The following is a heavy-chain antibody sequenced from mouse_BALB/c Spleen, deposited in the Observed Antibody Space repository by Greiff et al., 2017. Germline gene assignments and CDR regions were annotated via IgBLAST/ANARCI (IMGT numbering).Heavy chain of an antibody. V-gene: IGHV2-9*02. J-gene: IGHJ3*01. CDR1: GFSLTSYG. CDR3: ARERDDYEAWFAY. CDR2: IWAGGST. D-gene: IGHD2-4*01. Sequence: VKLQESGPGLVAPSQNLSITCTVSGFSLTSYGVHWVRQPPGKGLEWLGVIWAGGSTNYNSALMSRLSISKDNSKSQVFLKRNSLPTDDTAMYYCARERDDYEAWFAYWGQGTLVTVSA.